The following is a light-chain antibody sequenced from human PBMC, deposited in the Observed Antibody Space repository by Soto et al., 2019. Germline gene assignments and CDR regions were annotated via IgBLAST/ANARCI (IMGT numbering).Light chain of an antibody. Sequence: EIVMTQSPATLSVSPGERATLSCRASQSISTNLAWYQQRPGQAPRLLIYGASTRATGISVRFSGSGSGTEFTLIISSLQSEDFAVYYCQHYDNWPPRTFGQGTKVEIK. J-gene: IGKJ1*01. CDR3: QHYDNWPPRT. V-gene: IGKV3-15*01. CDR1: QSISTN. CDR2: GAS.